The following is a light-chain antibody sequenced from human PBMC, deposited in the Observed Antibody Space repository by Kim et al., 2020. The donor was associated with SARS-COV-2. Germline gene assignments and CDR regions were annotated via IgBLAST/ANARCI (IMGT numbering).Light chain of an antibody. Sequence: SQARGQAATLPCIGERLGDKSVSWCRHRPAQSPAPVIYDDATRPSGIPERFSASNSQNPATLTISETQPVDEANYCCQAWDTNTVIFGGGTQLTVL. CDR2: DDA. V-gene: IGLV3-1*01. CDR1: RLGDKS. J-gene: IGLJ2*01. CDR3: QAWDTNTVI.